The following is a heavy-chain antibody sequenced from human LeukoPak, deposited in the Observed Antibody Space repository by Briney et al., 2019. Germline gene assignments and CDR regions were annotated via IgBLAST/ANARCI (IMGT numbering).Heavy chain of an antibody. Sequence: SVKVSCKASGFTFTSSAMQWVRQARGQRLEWIGWIVVGSGNTNYAQKFQERVTITRDMSTSTAYMELSSLRSEDTAVYYCAAGITMVRGVISAFDIWGQGTMVTVSS. CDR1: GFTFTSSA. V-gene: IGHV1-58*02. D-gene: IGHD3-10*01. CDR2: IVVGSGNT. CDR3: AAGITMVRGVISAFDI. J-gene: IGHJ3*02.